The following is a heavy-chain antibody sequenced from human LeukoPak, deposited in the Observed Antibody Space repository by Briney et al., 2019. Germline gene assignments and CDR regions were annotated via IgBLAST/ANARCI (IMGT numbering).Heavy chain of an antibody. CDR3: ASVCSGTSCHFDY. CDR2: ISYDGSNK. Sequence: PGRSLRLSCTASGFTFSSYGMHWVRQAPGKGLEWVAVISYDGSNKYYADSVKGRFTISRDNSKNTLYLQMNSLRAEDTAVYYCASVCSGTSCHFDYWGQGTLVTVSS. D-gene: IGHD2-2*01. J-gene: IGHJ4*02. CDR1: GFTFSSYG. V-gene: IGHV3-30*03.